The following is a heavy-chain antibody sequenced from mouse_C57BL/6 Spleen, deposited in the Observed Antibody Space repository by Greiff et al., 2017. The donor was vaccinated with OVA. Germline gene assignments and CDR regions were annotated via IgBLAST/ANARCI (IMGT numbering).Heavy chain of an antibody. J-gene: IGHJ3*01. D-gene: IGHD2-12*01. CDR2: ISDGGSYT. V-gene: IGHV5-4*01. CDR3: AGDYDVWFAY. Sequence: EVQLVESGGGLVKPGGSLKLSCAASGFTFSSYAMSWVRQTPEKRLEWVATISDGGSYTYYPDNVKGRFTISRDNAKNNLYLQMSHLKSEDTAMYYCAGDYDVWFAYWGQGTLVTVSA. CDR1: GFTFSSYA.